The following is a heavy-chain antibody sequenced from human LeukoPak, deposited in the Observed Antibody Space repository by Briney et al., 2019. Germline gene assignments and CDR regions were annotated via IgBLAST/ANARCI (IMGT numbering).Heavy chain of an antibody. J-gene: IGHJ4*02. CDR1: GGSISSGSYY. CDR3: ARGSSSWYFFDY. D-gene: IGHD6-13*01. Sequence: SQTLSLTCTVSGGSISSGSYYWSWIRQPAGKGLEWIGRIYTSGSTNYNPSLKSRVTISVDTSKNQFSLKLSSVTAADTAVYYCARGSSSWYFFDYWGQGTLVTVSS. CDR2: IYTSGST. V-gene: IGHV4-61*02.